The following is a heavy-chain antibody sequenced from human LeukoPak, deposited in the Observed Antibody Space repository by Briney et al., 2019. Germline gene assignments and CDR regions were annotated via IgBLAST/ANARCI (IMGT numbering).Heavy chain of an antibody. V-gene: IGHV1-18*01. D-gene: IGHD5-12*01. CDR2: ISGSNGNT. Sequence: GASVKVSCHASGYTFTSYGISWVRQAPGQGLEWMGWISGSNGNTNYAQKLQGRVTMTTDTSTSTAYMELRSLRSDDTAVYYCARGVATTNLPQYYYYMDVWGKGTTVTVSS. J-gene: IGHJ6*03. CDR3: ARGVATTNLPQYYYYMDV. CDR1: GYTFTSYG.